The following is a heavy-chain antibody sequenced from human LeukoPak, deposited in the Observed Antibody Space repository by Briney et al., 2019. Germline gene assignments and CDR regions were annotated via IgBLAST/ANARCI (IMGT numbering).Heavy chain of an antibody. J-gene: IGHJ4*02. CDR3: AGSYRSSAYYFDY. CDR2: IIPIFGTA. D-gene: IGHD6-6*01. CDR1: GGTFSSYA. Sequence: GSSVKVSCEASGGTFSSYAISWVRQAPGQGLEWMGGIIPIFGTANYAQKFQGRVTITTDESTSTAYMELSSLRSEDTAVYYCAGSYRSSAYYFDYWGQGTLVTVSS. V-gene: IGHV1-69*05.